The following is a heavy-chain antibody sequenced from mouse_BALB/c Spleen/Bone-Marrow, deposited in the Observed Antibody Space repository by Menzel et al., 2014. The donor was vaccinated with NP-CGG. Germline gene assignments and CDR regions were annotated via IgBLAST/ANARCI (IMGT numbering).Heavy chain of an antibody. CDR2: IWGGGGT. CDR3: ARYPYGNAMDY. D-gene: IGHD2-10*02. V-gene: IGHV2-6-4*01. Sequence: VKVVESGPGLVSPSQRLSIPCTVSGFSLSRYSVHWVRQPPGKGLEWLGMIWGGGGTDYNSALKSRLSISKDNSKSQVFLKMNSLQTDDTAMYYCARYPYGNAMDYWGQGTSVTVSS. CDR1: GFSLSRYS. J-gene: IGHJ4*01.